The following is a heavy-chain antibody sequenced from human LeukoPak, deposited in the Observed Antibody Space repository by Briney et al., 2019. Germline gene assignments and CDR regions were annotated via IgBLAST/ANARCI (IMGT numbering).Heavy chain of an antibody. CDR2: IYYSGST. CDR3: ARLWFGELRWFDP. V-gene: IGHV4-59*01. D-gene: IGHD3-10*01. Sequence: KPSETLSLTCAVYGGSFSGYYWSWIRQPPGKGLGWIGYIYYSGSTNYNPSLKSRVTISVDTSKNQFSLKLSSVTAADTAVYYCARLWFGELRWFDPWGQGTLVTVSS. CDR1: GGSFSGYY. J-gene: IGHJ5*02.